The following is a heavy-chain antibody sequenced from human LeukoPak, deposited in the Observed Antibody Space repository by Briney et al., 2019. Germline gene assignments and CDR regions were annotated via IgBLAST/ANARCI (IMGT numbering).Heavy chain of an antibody. CDR1: GFTFSSYG. D-gene: IGHD6-6*01. V-gene: IGHV3-30*02. Sequence: HPGGSLRLSCAASGFTFSSYGMHWVRQAPGKGLEWVAFILYDGSNKYYADSVKGRFTISRDNSKNTLYLQMNSLRAEDTAVYYCAKRQLEPNLDYWGQGTLVTVSS. CDR3: AKRQLEPNLDY. J-gene: IGHJ4*02. CDR2: ILYDGSNK.